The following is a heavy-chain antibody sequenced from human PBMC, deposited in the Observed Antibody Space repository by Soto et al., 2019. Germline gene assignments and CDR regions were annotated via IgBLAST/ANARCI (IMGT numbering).Heavy chain of an antibody. D-gene: IGHD4-17*01. CDR1: GFSLSTGGVG. CDR3: AHDYVAYYGMDV. V-gene: IGHV2-5*02. Sequence: QITLKESGPPLVKPTQTLTLTCTFSGFSLSTGGVGVGWIRQPPGKALEWLALIYWDDDKRYSPSLKSRLTLTKDTSKNQVVLTLTNMDPVDTATYYCAHDYVAYYGMDVWGQGTTVTVSS. J-gene: IGHJ6*02. CDR2: IYWDDDK.